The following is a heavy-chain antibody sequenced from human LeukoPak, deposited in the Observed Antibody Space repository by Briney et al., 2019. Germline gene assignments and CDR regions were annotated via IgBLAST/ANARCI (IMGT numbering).Heavy chain of an antibody. D-gene: IGHD1-26*01. CDR2: INTDGSIT. V-gene: IGHV3-74*01. J-gene: IGHJ4*02. CDR1: GFTFSSYW. CDR3: VRIWEGAY. Sequence: GGSLRLSCVASGFTFSSYWMHWVRQAPGKGLVWVSRINTDGSITSYADSVKGRFTISRDNAKNTLYLEMNGLRAEDTAVYYCVRIWEGAYWGQGTLVTISS.